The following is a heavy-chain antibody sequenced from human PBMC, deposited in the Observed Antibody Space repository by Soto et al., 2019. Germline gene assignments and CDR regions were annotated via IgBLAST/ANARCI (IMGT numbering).Heavy chain of an antibody. CDR3: ARHVGTNTRLRYGMDV. V-gene: IGHV5-51*01. Sequence: GESLTISCKGSAYSSTRYWFGWVRHMPGKRLESTGIIYPGDPDTRYTPSFECQVTISALQSISTAYFQWRRLKVSHTVMYNRARHVGTNTRLRYGMDVWGQGTTVTISS. CDR1: AYSSTRYW. D-gene: IGHD1-7*01. CDR2: IYPGDPDT. J-gene: IGHJ6*02.